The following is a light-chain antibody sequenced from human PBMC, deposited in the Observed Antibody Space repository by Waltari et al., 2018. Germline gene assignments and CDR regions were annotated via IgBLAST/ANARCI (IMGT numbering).Light chain of an antibody. CDR3: CSFTSSSTWV. Sequence: QSALTQPASVSGSPGQSITIPCTGTATDLGGYNYVSWYQQHPGKAPKLVIFDVSSRPSGISYRFSASKFGNTASLTISGLQPDDEADYYCCSFTSSSTWVFGGGTKLTVL. CDR1: ATDLGGYNY. CDR2: DVS. J-gene: IGLJ3*02. V-gene: IGLV2-14*03.